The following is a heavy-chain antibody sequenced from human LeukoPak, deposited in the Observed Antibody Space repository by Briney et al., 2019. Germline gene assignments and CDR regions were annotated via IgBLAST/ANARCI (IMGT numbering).Heavy chain of an antibody. D-gene: IGHD5-12*01. CDR1: GFTFSSYA. Sequence: GGSLRLSCAASGFTFSSYAMTWVRQAPGKGLEWVSTISSNGGSPYYADSVKGRFTISRDNSKNTLYLQMNSLRGEDTAVYYCAKAGGYSGYEQRDYWGQGTQVTVSS. CDR2: ISSNGGSP. J-gene: IGHJ4*02. CDR3: AKAGGYSGYEQRDY. V-gene: IGHV3-23*01.